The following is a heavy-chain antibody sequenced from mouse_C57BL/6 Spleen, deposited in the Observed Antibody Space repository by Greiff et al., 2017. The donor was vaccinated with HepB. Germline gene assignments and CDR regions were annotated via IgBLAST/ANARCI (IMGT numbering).Heavy chain of an antibody. D-gene: IGHD2-9*01. V-gene: IGHV5-9-1*02. J-gene: IGHJ3*01. CDR3: TRDLPTMVTTGFAY. Sequence: EVQLQESGEGLVKPGGSLKLSCAASGFTFSSYAMSWVRQTPEKRLEWVAYISSGGDYIYYADTVKGRFTISRDNARNTLYLQMSSLKSEDTAMYYCTRDLPTMVTTGFAYWGQGTLVTVSA. CDR1: GFTFSSYA. CDR2: ISSGGDYI.